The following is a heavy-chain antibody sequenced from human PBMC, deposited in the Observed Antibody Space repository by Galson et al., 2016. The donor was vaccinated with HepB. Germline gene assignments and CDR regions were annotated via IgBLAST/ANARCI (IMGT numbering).Heavy chain of an antibody. J-gene: IGHJ4*02. CDR2: IHYSGSA. Sequence: SETLSLTCTVSGGSITGYYWSWIRQSPGKGLEWIGNIHYSGSATYNPSLTSRVTISVDTSRNHFSLELSSVTAADTAVYFCARGGSFDWLTRAYYFDNWGQGTLVTVSS. D-gene: IGHD3-9*01. CDR3: ARGGSFDWLTRAYYFDN. V-gene: IGHV4-59*01. CDR1: GGSITGYY.